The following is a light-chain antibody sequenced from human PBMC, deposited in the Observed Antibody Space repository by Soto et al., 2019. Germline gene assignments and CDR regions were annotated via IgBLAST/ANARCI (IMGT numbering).Light chain of an antibody. CDR3: QPYGSSPSANFV. J-gene: IGLJ1*01. CDR2: GND. Sequence: QSVLTQPPSVSGAPGQRVTISCTGSSSNIGAGYDVHWYQQLPGKAPKLLIYGNDNRPSGVPERFSGSKSGTSASLAITGLRADDEADYYCQPYGSSPSANFVFGTGTKVTVL. V-gene: IGLV1-40*01. CDR1: SSNIGAGYD.